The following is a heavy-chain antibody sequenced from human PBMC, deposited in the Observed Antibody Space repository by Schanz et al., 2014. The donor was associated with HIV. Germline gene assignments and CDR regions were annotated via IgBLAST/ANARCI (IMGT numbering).Heavy chain of an antibody. CDR2: ISYDGSNK. CDR1: GFTFSSYA. Sequence: QVQLVESGGGGVQPGRSLRLSCAASGFTFSSYAMHWVRQAPGKGLEWEADISYDGSNKNYADPVKGRFTISRDNSKNTLYLQMNSLRAEDTAVYYCARDVSHDSSGHYSDYYYGMDVWGQGTTVTVSS. CDR3: ARDVSHDSSGHYSDYYYGMDV. V-gene: IGHV3-30-3*01. J-gene: IGHJ6*02. D-gene: IGHD3-22*01.